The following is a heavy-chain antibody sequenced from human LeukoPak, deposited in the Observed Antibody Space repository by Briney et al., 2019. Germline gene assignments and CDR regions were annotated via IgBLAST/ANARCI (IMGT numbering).Heavy chain of an antibody. J-gene: IGHJ4*02. D-gene: IGHD2-15*01. Sequence: ASVKVSCKASGYTFTGYYMHWVRQAPGQGLEWMGWINPNSGGTNYAQKFQGRVTMTRDTSISTAYMELSRLRSDDTAVYYCARERTLTSCYDYWGQGTLITVSS. CDR1: GYTFTGYY. CDR2: INPNSGGT. V-gene: IGHV1-2*02. CDR3: ARERTLTSCYDY.